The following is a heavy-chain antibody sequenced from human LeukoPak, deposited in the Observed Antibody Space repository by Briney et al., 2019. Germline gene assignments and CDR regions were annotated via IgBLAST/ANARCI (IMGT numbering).Heavy chain of an antibody. Sequence: SETLSLTCTVSGGSISCHYWSWIRQPPGKGLEWIGYIYYSGSTNYNPSLKSRVTISVDTSKNQFSLKLSSVTAADTAVYYCARYDDETSFDYWGQGTLVTVSS. J-gene: IGHJ4*02. CDR3: ARYDDETSFDY. V-gene: IGHV4-59*11. CDR1: GGSISCHY. CDR2: IYYSGST. D-gene: IGHD1-1*01.